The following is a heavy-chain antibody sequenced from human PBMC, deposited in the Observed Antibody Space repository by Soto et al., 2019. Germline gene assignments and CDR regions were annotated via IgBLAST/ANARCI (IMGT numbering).Heavy chain of an antibody. CDR1: GFTFSSYA. V-gene: IGHV3-23*01. Sequence: PGGSLRLSCAASGFTFSSYAMSWVRQAPGKGLEWVSAISGSGGSTYYADSVKGRFTISRDNSKNTLYLQMNSLRAEDTAVYYCAKDGVTYYYDSSGHPILSDRPPHWGQGTLVTVSS. J-gene: IGHJ4*02. CDR3: AKDGVTYYYDSSGHPILSDRPPH. CDR2: ISGSGGST. D-gene: IGHD3-22*01.